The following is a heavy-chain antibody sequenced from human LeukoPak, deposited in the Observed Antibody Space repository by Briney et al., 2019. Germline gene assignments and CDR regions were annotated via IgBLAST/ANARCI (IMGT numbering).Heavy chain of an antibody. CDR1: GYTFTGYY. Sequence: ASVKVSCKASGYTFTGYYMHWVRQAPGQGLERMGRINPNSGGTNYAQKFQGRVTMTRDTSISTAYMELNRLRSDDTAVYYCARGADSSGISDFDYWGQGTLVTVSS. D-gene: IGHD6-19*01. V-gene: IGHV1-2*06. CDR2: INPNSGGT. J-gene: IGHJ4*02. CDR3: ARGADSSGISDFDY.